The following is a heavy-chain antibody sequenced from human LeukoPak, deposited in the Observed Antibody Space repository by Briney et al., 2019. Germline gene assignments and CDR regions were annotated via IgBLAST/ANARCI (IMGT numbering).Heavy chain of an antibody. CDR1: GGSISSSSYY. V-gene: IGHV4-39*01. CDR2: IYYSGGT. J-gene: IGHJ4*02. Sequence: SETLSLTCTVSGGSISSSSYYWGWIRQPPGKGLEWIGTIYYSGGTYYNPSLKSRVTVSVDTSKNQFSLKLSSVTAADTAVYYCARRVARSSSGFDYWGQGTLVTVSS. D-gene: IGHD6-6*01. CDR3: ARRVARSSSGFDY.